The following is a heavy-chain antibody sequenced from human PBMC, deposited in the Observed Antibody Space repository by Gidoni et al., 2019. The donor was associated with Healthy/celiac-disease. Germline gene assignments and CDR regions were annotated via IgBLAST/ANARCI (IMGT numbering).Heavy chain of an antibody. CDR3: AGHGDYYYYYGMDV. D-gene: IGHD4-17*01. V-gene: IGHV3-21*01. J-gene: IGHJ6*02. CDR1: GFTFSTYS. CDR2: ISSSSSYI. Sequence: EVQLVESGGGLVKHGGSLRLSCAASGFTFSTYSMNWVRPAPGKGLEWVSSISSSSSYIYYADSVKSRFTISRDNAKNSLYLQMNSLRVEDTAVYYCAGHGDYYYYYGMDVWGQGTTVTVSS.